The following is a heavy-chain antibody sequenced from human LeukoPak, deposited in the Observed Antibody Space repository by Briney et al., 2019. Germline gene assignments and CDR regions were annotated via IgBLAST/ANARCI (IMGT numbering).Heavy chain of an antibody. CDR3: ARRDYYGSGSYYVLDY. Sequence: PGESLKISCKGSGYTFSSHWIAWVRQMPGKGLDWMGIIYPDDSDTRYSPSFQGQVTISADKSISTAYLQWSSLKASDTAMYYCARRDYYGSGSYYVLDYWGRGTLVTVSS. J-gene: IGHJ4*02. CDR1: GYTFSSHW. V-gene: IGHV5-51*01. D-gene: IGHD3-10*01. CDR2: IYPDDSDT.